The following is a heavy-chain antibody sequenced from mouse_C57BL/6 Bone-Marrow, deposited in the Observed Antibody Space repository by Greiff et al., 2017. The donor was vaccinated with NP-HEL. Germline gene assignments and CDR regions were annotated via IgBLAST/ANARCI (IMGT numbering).Heavy chain of an antibody. CDR1: GFTFSSYA. CDR2: ISDGGSYT. V-gene: IGHV5-4*01. J-gene: IGHJ4*01. CDR3: ARDGYDAMDY. Sequence: EVKLQESGGGLVKPGGSLKLSCAASGFTFSSYAMSWVRQTPEKRLEWVATISDGGSYTYYPDNVKGRFTISRDNAKNNLYLQMSHLKSEDTAMYYCARDGYDAMDYWGQGTSVTVSS.